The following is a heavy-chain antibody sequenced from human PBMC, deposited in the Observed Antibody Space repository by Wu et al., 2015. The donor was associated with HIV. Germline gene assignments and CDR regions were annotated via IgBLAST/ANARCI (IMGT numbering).Heavy chain of an antibody. CDR1: AGTFSTYA. CDR2: IIPIFGPA. J-gene: IGHJ1*01. CDR3: ATGRSGLRLASVT. V-gene: IGHV1-69*13. Sequence: QVQLVQSGAEVKKPGSSVKVSCKSSAGTFSTYAVTWVRQAPRQGLEWMGRIIPIFGPATYGQEFQGRVTITADDSTGTSSMELRSLRPEDTATYYCATGRSGLRLASVTWGQGTLVIVSS. D-gene: IGHD5-12*01.